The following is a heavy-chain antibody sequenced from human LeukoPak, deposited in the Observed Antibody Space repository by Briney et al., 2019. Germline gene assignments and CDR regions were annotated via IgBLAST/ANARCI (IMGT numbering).Heavy chain of an antibody. J-gene: IGHJ6*03. V-gene: IGHV4-59*08. CDR1: GGSISSYY. Sequence: SETLSLTCTVSGGSISSYYWSWIRQPPGKGLEWIGYIYYSGSTNYNPSLTSRVTISVDTSKNQFSLKLSSVTAADTAVYYCARQYLGAGWSNYYYYYMDVWGKGTTVTVSS. D-gene: IGHD2-15*01. CDR2: IYYSGST. CDR3: ARQYLGAGWSNYYYYYMDV.